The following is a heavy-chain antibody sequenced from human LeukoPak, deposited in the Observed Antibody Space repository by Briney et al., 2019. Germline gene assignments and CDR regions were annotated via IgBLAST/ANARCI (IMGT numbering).Heavy chain of an antibody. D-gene: IGHD6-13*01. Sequence: GGSLRLSCAASGFTVSSNYMSWVRQAPGKGLEWVSVIYSGGSTYYADSVKGRFTISRDNSKNTLYLQMNSLRAEDTAVYYCARDSIVPISATVAECWGQGTLVTVSS. V-gene: IGHV3-66*01. J-gene: IGHJ4*02. CDR1: GFTVSSNY. CDR3: ARDSIVPISATVAEC. CDR2: IYSGGST.